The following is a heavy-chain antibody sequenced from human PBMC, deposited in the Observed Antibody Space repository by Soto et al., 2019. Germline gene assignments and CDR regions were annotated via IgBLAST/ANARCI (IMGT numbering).Heavy chain of an antibody. CDR1: GFTFSSSW. Sequence: GGSLRLSCAASGFTFSSSWMYWVRQAPGKGLVWVSHINSDGSTTNYADSVEGRFTISRDNAKNTLYLQMDSLRAEDTAVYYCARHLCSGGTCFSRYFDYWGRGTLVTVSS. V-gene: IGHV3-74*01. CDR3: ARHLCSGGTCFSRYFDY. J-gene: IGHJ4*02. CDR2: INSDGSTT. D-gene: IGHD2-15*01.